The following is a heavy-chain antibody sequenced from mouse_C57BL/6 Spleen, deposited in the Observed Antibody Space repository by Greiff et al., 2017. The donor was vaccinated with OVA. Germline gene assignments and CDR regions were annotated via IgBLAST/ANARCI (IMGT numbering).Heavy chain of an antibody. CDR2: IDPSDSYT. CDR1: GYTFTSYW. V-gene: IGHV1-69*01. Sequence: VQLQQPGAELVMPGASVKLSCKASGYTFTSYWMHWVKQRPGQGLEWIGEIDPSDSYTNYNQKFKGKSTLTVDKSSSTAYMQLSSLTSEDSAVYYCARIPYYYVSSWYFDVWGTGTTVTVSS. D-gene: IGHD1-1*01. CDR3: ARIPYYYVSSWYFDV. J-gene: IGHJ1*03.